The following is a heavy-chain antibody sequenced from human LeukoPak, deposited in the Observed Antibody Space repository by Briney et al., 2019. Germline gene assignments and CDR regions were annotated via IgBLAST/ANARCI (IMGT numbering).Heavy chain of an antibody. V-gene: IGHV4-59*01. CDR2: IFYSGST. J-gene: IGHJ4*02. CDR1: GGSISRYY. CDR3: AREGNSGYDVIDY. D-gene: IGHD5-12*01. Sequence: SETLSLTCTVSGGSISRYYWNWIRQPPGKGLVWIGSIFYSGSTNYNPSLRSLVTISVDTSKNQFSLKLSSVTAADTAVYYCAREGNSGYDVIDYWGQGTLVTVSS.